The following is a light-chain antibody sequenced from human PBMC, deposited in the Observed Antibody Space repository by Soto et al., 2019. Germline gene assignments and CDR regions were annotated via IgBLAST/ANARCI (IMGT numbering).Light chain of an antibody. Sequence: QSALTKPRSVSGSPGQSVTISFTGTSSDVGGYNYVSWYQQHPGKAHKLLSYDVSKRPSGVPDRFSGSKSGNTASLTISARQAEDEVDDYFCSCAGSYNLVFGGGTKLTVL. CDR2: DVS. V-gene: IGLV2-11*01. CDR1: SSDVGGYNY. CDR3: CSCAGSYNLV. J-gene: IGLJ2*01.